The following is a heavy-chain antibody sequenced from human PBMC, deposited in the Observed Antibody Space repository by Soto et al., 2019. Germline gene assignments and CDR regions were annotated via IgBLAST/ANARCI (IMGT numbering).Heavy chain of an antibody. D-gene: IGHD6-25*01. CDR2: ISGSGGST. J-gene: IGHJ4*02. V-gene: IGHV3-23*01. CDR3: AKGGRLPHYFDY. CDR1: GFTFSSYA. Sequence: EVQLLEAGGGLVQPGGSLRLSCAASGFTFSSYAMSWVRQAPGKGLEWVSAISGSGGSTYYADSVKGRFTISRDNSKNTLYLQMNSLRAEDTAVYYCAKGGRLPHYFDYWGQGTLVTVSS.